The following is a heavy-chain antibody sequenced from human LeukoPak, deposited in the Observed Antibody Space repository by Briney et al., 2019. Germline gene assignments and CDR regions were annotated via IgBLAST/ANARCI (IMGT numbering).Heavy chain of an antibody. J-gene: IGHJ4*02. D-gene: IGHD6-19*01. CDR3: VRWSYSSGWFIDY. V-gene: IGHV3-7*01. Sequence: GGSLRLSCAASGFTFSSNYMSWVRQAPGKGLEWVANIKQDSSATAYVDSVKGRFTISRDNAKNSVYLQMNSLRAEDTAVYYCVRWSYSSGWFIDYWGQGILVTVSS. CDR1: GFTFSSNY. CDR2: IKQDSSAT.